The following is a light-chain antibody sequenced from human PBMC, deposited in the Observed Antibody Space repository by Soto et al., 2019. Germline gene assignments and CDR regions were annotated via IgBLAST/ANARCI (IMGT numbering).Light chain of an antibody. CDR1: QSVRNL. V-gene: IGKV3-11*01. J-gene: IGKJ5*01. CDR3: QHRISLPLN. Sequence: EIVLTQSPATLSLSPGERATLSCRASQSVRNLLAWYQQKRGQAPRLLIYAATHRATGIPARFTGSGSDTDFTLTISSLEPEDVAVYYCQHRISLPLNFGQGTRLEI. CDR2: AAT.